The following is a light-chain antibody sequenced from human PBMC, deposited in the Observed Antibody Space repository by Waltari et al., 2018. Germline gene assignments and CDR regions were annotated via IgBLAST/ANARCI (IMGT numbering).Light chain of an antibody. Sequence: DIQLTQSPSTLSASVGDRVSITCRASQSILTWLVWYQLKPGKAPKLLLSKASRLESGVPSRFSGSGSGTEFTLTISSLQPDDFATYYCQQYNSYLWTFGQGTKVEIK. CDR3: QQYNSYLWT. V-gene: IGKV1-5*03. CDR1: QSILTW. CDR2: KAS. J-gene: IGKJ1*01.